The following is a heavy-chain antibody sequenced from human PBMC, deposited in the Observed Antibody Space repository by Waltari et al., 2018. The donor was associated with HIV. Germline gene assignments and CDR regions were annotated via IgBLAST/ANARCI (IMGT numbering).Heavy chain of an antibody. CDR1: GFTFADYA. Sequence: EVQLVESGGGLVQPGRSLRLSCAASGFTFADYAMHWVRQAPGKGLEWVSGISWNSGSIGYADSVKGRFTISRDNAKNSLYLQMNSLRAEDTALYYCAKVHSGNDAFDIWGQGTMVTVSS. D-gene: IGHD3-10*01. CDR2: ISWNSGSI. V-gene: IGHV3-9*01. CDR3: AKVHSGNDAFDI. J-gene: IGHJ3*02.